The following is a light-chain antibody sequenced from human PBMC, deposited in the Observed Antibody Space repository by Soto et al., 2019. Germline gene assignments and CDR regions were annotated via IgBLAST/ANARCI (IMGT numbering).Light chain of an antibody. J-gene: IGKJ1*01. CDR2: GAS. V-gene: IGKV3-20*01. CDR3: QQYDSSPT. Sequence: EIVLTQSPGTLSLSPGERATLSCRASQSVTSNYLAWYQQKPGQAPKLLIYGASNRATGIPDRFSGSASGTDFTLTISRLEPEDFAVYYCQQYDSSPTFGQGTRVAIK. CDR1: QSVTSNY.